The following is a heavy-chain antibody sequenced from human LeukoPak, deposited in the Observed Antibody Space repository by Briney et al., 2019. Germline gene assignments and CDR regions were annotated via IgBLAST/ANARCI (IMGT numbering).Heavy chain of an antibody. CDR2: ISAYNGNT. V-gene: IGHV1-18*01. D-gene: IGHD6-6*01. J-gene: IGHJ5*02. Sequence: GASVKVSCKASGYTFTSYGISWVRQAPGQGLEWMGWISAYNGNTNHAQKLQGRVTMTPDTSTSTAYMELRSLRSDDTAVYYCAREAYSSSSEAYYNWFDPWGQGTLVTVSS. CDR3: AREAYSSSSEAYYNWFDP. CDR1: GYTFTSYG.